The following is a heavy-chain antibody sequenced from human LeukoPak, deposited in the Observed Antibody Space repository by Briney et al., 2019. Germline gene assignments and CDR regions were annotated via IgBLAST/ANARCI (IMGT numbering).Heavy chain of an antibody. Sequence: PGGSLRLSCAASGFTFSSYAMSWVRQAPGKGLEWVSGISLDGATTYYAGSVEGRFTISRDNSKNTLYLQMNSLRADDTAIYYCARDLGWLHYADWGQGTLVTVSS. V-gene: IGHV3-23*01. CDR2: ISLDGATT. CDR3: ARDLGWLHYAD. CDR1: GFTFSSYA. D-gene: IGHD5-12*01. J-gene: IGHJ4*02.